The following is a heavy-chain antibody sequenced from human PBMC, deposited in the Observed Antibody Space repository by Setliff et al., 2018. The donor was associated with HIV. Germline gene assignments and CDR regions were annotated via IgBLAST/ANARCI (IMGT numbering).Heavy chain of an antibody. D-gene: IGHD3-3*01. J-gene: IGHJ5*01. CDR3: VRHVWSDDFLVPGWFDS. Sequence: SETLSLTCTVSGGSIIDSRYFWGWIRQPPGKGLEWIGSVYYSGITYYSSSLKSRVTVSVDTSRIQFSLKLMSVTAADTAVYKCVRHVWSDDFLVPGWFDSWSQGTLGTAPQ. CDR1: GGSIIDSRYF. CDR2: VYYSGIT. V-gene: IGHV4-39*01.